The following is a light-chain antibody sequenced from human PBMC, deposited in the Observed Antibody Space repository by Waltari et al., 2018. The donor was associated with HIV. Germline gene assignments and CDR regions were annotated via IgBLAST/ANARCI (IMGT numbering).Light chain of an antibody. CDR1: QSLLYNSNNKNY. Sequence: DIVMTQSPVSLAVSPGERATCNCKSNQSLLYNSNNKNYLSWYQQKSGQPPKLLIYWASNRESGVPDRFRGSGSGTDFTLTINNLQAEDVAIYYCQQYYSLPLTFGGGTRVEIK. CDR2: WAS. J-gene: IGKJ4*01. V-gene: IGKV4-1*01. CDR3: QQYYSLPLT.